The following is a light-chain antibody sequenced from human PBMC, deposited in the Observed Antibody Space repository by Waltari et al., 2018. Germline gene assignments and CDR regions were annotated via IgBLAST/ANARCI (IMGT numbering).Light chain of an antibody. V-gene: IGKV3-20*01. CDR3: QHYGSSPET. J-gene: IGKJ2*01. CDR2: GAS. Sequence: EIVLPQSPGTLSLSPGERATLPCRASQSVTSNYLAWYQQKPGQSPRLHIYGASSRATDIPGRFSGSGSGTDLTLAISRLEPEDFAVYYCQHYGSSPETFGQGTKLEIK. CDR1: QSVTSNY.